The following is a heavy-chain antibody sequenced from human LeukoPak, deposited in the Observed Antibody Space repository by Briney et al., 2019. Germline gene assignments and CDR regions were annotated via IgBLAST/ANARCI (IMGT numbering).Heavy chain of an antibody. CDR2: IYHSGST. J-gene: IGHJ4*02. CDR3: AREGASSSLDY. CDR1: GGPISSGGYS. Sequence: SETLSLTCAVSGGPISSGGYSWSWIRQPPGKGLEWIGYIYHSGSTYYNPSLKSRVTISVDRSKNQFTLKLSSVTAADTAVYYCAREGASSSLDYWGQGTLVTVPS. V-gene: IGHV4-30-2*01. D-gene: IGHD6-6*01.